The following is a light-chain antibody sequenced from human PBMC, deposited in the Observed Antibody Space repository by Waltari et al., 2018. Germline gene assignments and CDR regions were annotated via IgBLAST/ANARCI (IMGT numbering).Light chain of an antibody. CDR3: QVWDSRSDHVV. Sequence: SSVLTQPPSVSVAPGKTATITCGGTNIGYYSVHWYQQRPGQAPVLVVHDDRDRPSGIPERFSGSTSGKSATRTITRVEAGDEADYDCQVWDSRSDHVVFGGGTKLTVL. CDR1: NIGYYS. V-gene: IGLV3-21*01. J-gene: IGLJ2*01. CDR2: DDR.